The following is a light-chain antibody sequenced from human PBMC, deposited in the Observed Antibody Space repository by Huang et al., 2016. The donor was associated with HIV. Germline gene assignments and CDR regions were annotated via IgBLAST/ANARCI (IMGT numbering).Light chain of an antibody. CDR1: QSVLSRPTNNTY. Sequence: DIVMTQSPDSLAVSLGERATINCKSSQSVLSRPTNNTYLAWYQQRPGQSPTLLIYGAYTRRSGVPDRFSASGSGTHFTLTISSLQAEDVAFYYCQQYYISPPTFGQGTKLEI. V-gene: IGKV4-1*01. CDR3: QQYYISPPT. J-gene: IGKJ2*01. CDR2: GAY.